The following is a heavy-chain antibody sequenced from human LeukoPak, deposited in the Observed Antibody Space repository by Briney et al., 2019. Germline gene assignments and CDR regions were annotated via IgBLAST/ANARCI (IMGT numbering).Heavy chain of an antibody. CDR3: ARPAEQWLVTNWVDP. D-gene: IGHD6-19*01. CDR1: GGSISSYY. V-gene: IGHV4-59*12. J-gene: IGHJ5*02. Sequence: SETLSLTCAVSGGSISSYYWSWIRQPPGKGLEWIGDIYYSGSTNYNPSLKSRVTISVDTSKNQFSLKLSSVTAADTAVYYCARPAEQWLVTNWVDPCGQRTLGTVSS. CDR2: IYYSGST.